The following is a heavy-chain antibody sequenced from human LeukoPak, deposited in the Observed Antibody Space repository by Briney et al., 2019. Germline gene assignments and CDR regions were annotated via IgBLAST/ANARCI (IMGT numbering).Heavy chain of an antibody. J-gene: IGHJ4*02. CDR1: AFTFSSYS. Sequence: PGGSLRLSCAASAFTFSSYSMNWVRQAPGKGLEWVSSISSSSSYIYYADSVKGRFTISRDNAKNSLYLQMNSLRAEDTAVYYCARAGGNIVVVTAIDEYYFDYWGQGTLVTVSS. CDR3: ARAGGNIVVVTAIDEYYFDY. V-gene: IGHV3-21*01. D-gene: IGHD2-21*02. CDR2: ISSSSSYI.